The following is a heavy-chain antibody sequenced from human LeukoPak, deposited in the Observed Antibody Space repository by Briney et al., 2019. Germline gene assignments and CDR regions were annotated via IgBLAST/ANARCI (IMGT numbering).Heavy chain of an antibody. CDR1: GFTFSSYA. V-gene: IGHV3-30*04. CDR3: AKNRLQLDY. Sequence: PGGSLRLSCAASGFTFSSYAMHWVRQAPGKGLEWVAVISYDGSNKYYADSVKGRFTISRDNSKNTLYLQMNSLRAEDTAVYYCAKNRLQLDYWGQGTLVTVSS. J-gene: IGHJ4*02. CDR2: ISYDGSNK. D-gene: IGHD5-24*01.